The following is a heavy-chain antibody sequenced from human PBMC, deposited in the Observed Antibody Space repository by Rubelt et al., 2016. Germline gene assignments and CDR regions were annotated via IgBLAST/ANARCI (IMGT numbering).Heavy chain of an antibody. CDR3: ARDSYGGYRIRHFDY. CDR1: GFTFSSYA. D-gene: IGHD3-16*02. Sequence: QVQLVGSGGGVVQPGRSLRLSCAASGFTFSSYAMHWVRQAPGKGLEWVAVISYDGSNKYYADPVKGRFTISRDNSKNTRYLQMNSLRAEETAVYYCARDSYGGYRIRHFDYWGQGTLVTVSS. CDR2: ISYDGSNK. J-gene: IGHJ4*02. V-gene: IGHV3-30*04.